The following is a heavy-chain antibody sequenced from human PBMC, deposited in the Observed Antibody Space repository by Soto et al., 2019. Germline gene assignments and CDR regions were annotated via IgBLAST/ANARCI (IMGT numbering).Heavy chain of an antibody. CDR1: GDTFSSQA. CDR2: IIPRLAAA. D-gene: IGHD6-6*01. V-gene: IGHV1-69*01. Sequence: QVQLVQSGAEVKKPGSSVKVSCKASGDTFSSQAINWVRQAPGQGLEWMGGIIPRLAAANYAQKFQGRLTITAEDSTRTAYMYLSGLRSDDTAMYYCARDREGSSSRYYLHYAMDVWGQGTTVTVSS. CDR3: ARDREGSSSRYYLHYAMDV. J-gene: IGHJ6*02.